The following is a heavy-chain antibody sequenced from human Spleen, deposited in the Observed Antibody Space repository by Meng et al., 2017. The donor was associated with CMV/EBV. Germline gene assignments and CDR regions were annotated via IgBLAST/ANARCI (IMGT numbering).Heavy chain of an antibody. Sequence: SETLSLTCAVYGGSFSGYYWSWIRQPPGKGLEWIGEINHSGSTNYNPSLKSRVTISVDTSKNQFSLKLNSVTAADTAVYYCTRGLPYCDSDNCPHPYFDWWGRGTLVTVSS. CDR3: TRGLPYCDSDNCPHPYFDW. J-gene: IGHJ4*02. V-gene: IGHV4-34*01. CDR1: GGSFSGYY. D-gene: IGHD2-21*02. CDR2: INHSGST.